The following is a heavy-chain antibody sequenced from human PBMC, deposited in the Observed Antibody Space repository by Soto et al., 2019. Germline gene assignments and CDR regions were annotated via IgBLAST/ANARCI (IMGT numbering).Heavy chain of an antibody. CDR3: ARDSPPPRE. J-gene: IGHJ4*02. V-gene: IGHV1-18*01. Sequence: SVKVSCKASGGTFSSYAISWVRQAPGQGLEWMGWISAYNGTTNYAQKLQGRVTMTTDTSTNTAYMELRSLRSDDTAVYYCARDSPPPREWGQGTLVTVSS. CDR1: GGTFSSYA. CDR2: ISAYNGTT.